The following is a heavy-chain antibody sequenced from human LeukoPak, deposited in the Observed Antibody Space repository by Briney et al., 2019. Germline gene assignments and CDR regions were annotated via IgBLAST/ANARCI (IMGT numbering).Heavy chain of an antibody. CDR2: ISSSSSSTI. CDR3: ARDDSSSYDY. Sequence: PGRSLRLSCAASGFTFSSYSMNWVRQAPGKGLEWVSYISSSSSSTIYYADSVKGRFTISRDNAKNSLYLQMNSLRDEDTAVYYCARDDSSSYDYWGQGTLVTVSS. CDR1: GFTFSSYS. V-gene: IGHV3-48*02. J-gene: IGHJ4*02. D-gene: IGHD6-13*01.